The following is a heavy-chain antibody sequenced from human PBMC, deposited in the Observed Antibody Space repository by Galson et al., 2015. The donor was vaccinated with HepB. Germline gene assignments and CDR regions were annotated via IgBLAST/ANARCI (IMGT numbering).Heavy chain of an antibody. D-gene: IGHD5-18*01. J-gene: IGHJ6*02. Sequence: SVKVSCKASGYTFTSYGISWVRQAPGQGHEWMGWISAYNGNTNYAQKLQGRVTMTTDTSTSTAYMELRSLRSDDTAVYYCARVAERTGPALIQLWLYYYYGMDVWGQGTTVTVSS. CDR3: ARVAERTGPALIQLWLYYYYGMDV. CDR2: ISAYNGNT. V-gene: IGHV1-18*01. CDR1: GYTFTSYG.